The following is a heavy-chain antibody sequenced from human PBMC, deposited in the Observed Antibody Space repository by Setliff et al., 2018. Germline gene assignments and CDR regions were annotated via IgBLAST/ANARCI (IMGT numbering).Heavy chain of an antibody. V-gene: IGHV4-59*11. CDR3: ARGLAVNRFDP. CDR2: MYYSEIT. D-gene: IGHD3-16*01. J-gene: IGHJ5*02. Sequence: PSETLSLTCTVSGGSISTHYWSWIRQPPGKGLEWVGYMYYSEITKYNPSLESRVTISVDTSKNQFSLNLTSVTAADTAVYYYARGLAVNRFDPWGQGTQVTV. CDR1: GGSISTHY.